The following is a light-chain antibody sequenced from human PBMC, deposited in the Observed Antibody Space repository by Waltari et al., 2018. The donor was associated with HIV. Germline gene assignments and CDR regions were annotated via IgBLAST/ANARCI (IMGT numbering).Light chain of an antibody. CDR3: QQTYGAPPWT. CDR1: QSIATY. V-gene: IGKV1-39*01. CDR2: TAS. Sequence: DIQMTQSPSSLSASIGDRVTITCRASQSIATYLHWFQQKPGKAPNLLIYTASNLQSGVPSRFSGSGSGTDFTLTISSLQPDDFATYYCQQTYGAPPWTFGQGTRVEIK. J-gene: IGKJ1*01.